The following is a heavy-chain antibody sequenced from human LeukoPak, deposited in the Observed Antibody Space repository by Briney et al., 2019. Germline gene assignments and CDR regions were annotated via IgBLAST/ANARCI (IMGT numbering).Heavy chain of an antibody. Sequence: PGGSLRLSCAASGFTFSSCGMHWVRRAPGKGREGVAVISYDGSNKYYADSVKGRFTISRDNSKNTLYLQMNSLRAEDTAVYYCAKDGLYYYDSSGYYLGYFDYWGQGTLVTVSS. D-gene: IGHD3-22*01. V-gene: IGHV3-30*18. J-gene: IGHJ4*02. CDR2: ISYDGSNK. CDR1: GFTFSSCG. CDR3: AKDGLYYYDSSGYYLGYFDY.